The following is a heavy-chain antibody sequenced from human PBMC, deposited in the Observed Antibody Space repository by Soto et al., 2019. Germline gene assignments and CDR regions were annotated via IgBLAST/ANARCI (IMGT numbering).Heavy chain of an antibody. CDR1: GGSFSGYY. J-gene: IGHJ4*02. D-gene: IGHD3-10*01. CDR2: INHSGST. CDR3: ARVGGSGTISSRFDY. V-gene: IGHV4-34*01. Sequence: NPSETLSLTCAVYGGSFSGYYWSWIRQPPGKGLEWIGEINHSGSTNYNPSLKSRVTISVDTSKNQFSLKLSSVTAADTAVYYCARVGGSGTISSRFDYWGQGTLVTVSS.